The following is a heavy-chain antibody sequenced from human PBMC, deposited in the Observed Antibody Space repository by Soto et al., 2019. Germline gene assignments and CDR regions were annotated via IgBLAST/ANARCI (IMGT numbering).Heavy chain of an antibody. CDR2: INAGNGNT. CDR1: VYTFTSYS. Sequence: QVQLVQSGAEEKKPGASVKVSCKASVYTFTSYSMHWMRQAPGRRLEWMGWINAGNGNTKYSQKFQGRVTINRDTSASTAYMELSSLRPEVTAVYYCARGVEPIDYWGQGTLVTVSS. V-gene: IGHV1-3*05. J-gene: IGHJ4*02. CDR3: ARGVEPIDY.